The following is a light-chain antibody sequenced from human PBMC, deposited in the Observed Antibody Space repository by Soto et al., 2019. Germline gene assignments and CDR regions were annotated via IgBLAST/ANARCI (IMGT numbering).Light chain of an antibody. CDR2: GAS. CDR1: QSVSTNY. Sequence: EMVLAQSPGTLSLSPGERATLSCRASQSVSTNYLAWYQQQPGQAPRLLIYGASNRATGIPDRFSGSGSGTDFPLTISRLEPEDSAVYYCQQYGSSGTFGQGTKVDIK. J-gene: IGKJ1*01. V-gene: IGKV3-20*01. CDR3: QQYGSSGT.